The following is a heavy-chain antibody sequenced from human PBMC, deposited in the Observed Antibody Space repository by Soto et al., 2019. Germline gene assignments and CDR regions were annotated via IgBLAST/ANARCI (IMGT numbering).Heavy chain of an antibody. CDR1: GFTFSSYA. CDR2: ISGSGGST. CDR3: ATVVVAAPRNYYYYYMDV. D-gene: IGHD2-15*01. Sequence: EVQLLESGGGLVQPGGSLRLSCAASGFTFSSYAMSWVRQAPGKGLEWVSAISGSGGSTYYADSVKGRFTISRDNSKNTLYLQMNSMRAEDTAVYYCATVVVAAPRNYYYYYMDVWGKGTTVTVSS. V-gene: IGHV3-23*01. J-gene: IGHJ6*03.